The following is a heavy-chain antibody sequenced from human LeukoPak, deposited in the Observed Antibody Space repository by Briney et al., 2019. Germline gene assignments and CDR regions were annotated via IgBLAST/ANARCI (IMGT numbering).Heavy chain of an antibody. D-gene: IGHD6-13*01. J-gene: IGHJ4*02. CDR3: ARTLYIAAVPGGFDY. V-gene: IGHV1-2*02. CDR2: INPNSGDT. Sequence: ASVKVSCKASGYSFTGYYMHWVRLAPGQGLEWMGWINPNSGDTKYAQKIQGRVTMTRDTSISTAYMELSRLRSDDTALYYCARTLYIAAVPGGFDYWGQGTLVTVSS. CDR1: GYSFTGYY.